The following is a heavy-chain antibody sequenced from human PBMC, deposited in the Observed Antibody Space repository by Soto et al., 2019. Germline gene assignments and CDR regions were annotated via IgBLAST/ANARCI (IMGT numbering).Heavy chain of an antibody. CDR3: ARGRYDSSSWLGYFDY. V-gene: IGHV4-39*01. D-gene: IGHD6-13*01. J-gene: IGHJ4*02. CDR1: GGSISSSSYY. CDR2: IYYSGST. Sequence: SETLSLTCTVSGGSISSSSYYWGWIRQPPGKGLEWIGSIYYSGSTYYNPSLKSRVTISVDTSKNQFSPKLSSVTAADTAVYYCARGRYDSSSWLGYFDYWGQGTLVTVSS.